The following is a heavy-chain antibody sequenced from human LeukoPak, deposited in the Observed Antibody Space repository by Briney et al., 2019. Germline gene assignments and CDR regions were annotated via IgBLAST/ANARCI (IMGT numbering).Heavy chain of an antibody. CDR1: GFTFSSYS. D-gene: IGHD3-22*01. CDR3: ARDLSPNYYDTDAYYYRNWFDP. V-gene: IGHV3-21*01. J-gene: IGHJ5*02. Sequence: PGGSLRLSCAASGFTFSSYSMNWVRQAPGKGLEWVSSISSSSSYIYYADSVKGRFTISRDNAKNSLYLQMNSLRAEDTAVYYCARDLSPNYYDTDAYYYRNWFDPWGQGTLVIVSS. CDR2: ISSSSSYI.